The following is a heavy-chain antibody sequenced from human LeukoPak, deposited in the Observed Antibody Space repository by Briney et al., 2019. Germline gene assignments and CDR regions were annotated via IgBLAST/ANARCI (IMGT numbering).Heavy chain of an antibody. Sequence: SETLSLTCTVSGGSISSYYWSWIRQPPGKGLEWIGYIYYSGSTNYNPSLKSRVTISVDTSKNQFSLKLSSVTAADTAVYYCATGLKNVDTAMVPFDYWGQGTLVTVSS. V-gene: IGHV4-59*01. CDR3: ATGLKNVDTAMVPFDY. J-gene: IGHJ4*02. CDR2: IYYSGST. D-gene: IGHD5-18*01. CDR1: GGSISSYY.